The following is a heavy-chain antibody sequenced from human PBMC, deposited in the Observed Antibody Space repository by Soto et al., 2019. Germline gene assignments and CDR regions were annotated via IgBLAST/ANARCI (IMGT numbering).Heavy chain of an antibody. CDR2: LSDSGGSI. CDR3: AREGYGMDV. J-gene: IGHJ6*02. V-gene: IGHV3-23*01. CDR1: GFTFNRHA. Sequence: GGSLRLSCTASGFTFNRHAMTWVRQAPGKGLEWVSGLSDSGGSIYYADSVKGRFTISRDKSKNTLYLQMNSLRAEDTAVYYCAREGYGMDVWGQGTTVTVSS.